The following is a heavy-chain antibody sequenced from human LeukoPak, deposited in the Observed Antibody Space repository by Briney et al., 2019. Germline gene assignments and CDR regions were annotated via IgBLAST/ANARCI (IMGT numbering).Heavy chain of an antibody. J-gene: IGHJ3*02. V-gene: IGHV3-33*01. Sequence: GGSLRLSCAASGFTFNSYGMHWVRQAPGKGLEWVSIIWYDGSHKYYVDSVKGRFTISRDNSKNTLYLQMNSLRAEDTAVYYCARTGIQLWFNGAFDIWGQGTMVTVSS. D-gene: IGHD5-18*01. CDR1: GFTFNSYG. CDR2: IWYDGSHK. CDR3: ARTGIQLWFNGAFDI.